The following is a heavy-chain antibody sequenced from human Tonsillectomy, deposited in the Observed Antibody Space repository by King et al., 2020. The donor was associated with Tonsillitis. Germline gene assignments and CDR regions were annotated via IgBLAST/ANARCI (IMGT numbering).Heavy chain of an antibody. V-gene: IGHV3-11*05. CDR2: ISSGGNYT. J-gene: IGHJ6*03. CDR1: GFTFSDSY. Sequence: VQLVESGGGLVKPGGSLRLSCAASGFTFSDSYMSWIRQAPGKGLEWVSDISSGGNYTSYADTVKGRFPISRDNAKNSLYLQMNSIRAEDTAVYYCARDRVGATVYYYYMDVWGKGTTVTVSS. CDR3: ARDRVGATVYYYYMDV. D-gene: IGHD1-26*01.